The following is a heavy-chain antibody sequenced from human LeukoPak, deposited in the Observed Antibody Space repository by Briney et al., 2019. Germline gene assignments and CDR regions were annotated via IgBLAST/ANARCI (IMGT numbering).Heavy chain of an antibody. V-gene: IGHV1-8*02. CDR1: GYTFTSYA. J-gene: IGHJ4*02. CDR3: TIMITFGGVIVVDY. D-gene: IGHD3-16*02. Sequence: ASVKVSCKASGYTFTSYAMNWVRQAPGQGLEWMGWMNPNSGNTGYAQKFQGRVTMTRNTSISTAYMELSSLRSEDTAVYYCTIMITFGGVIVVDYWGQGTLVTVSS. CDR2: MNPNSGNT.